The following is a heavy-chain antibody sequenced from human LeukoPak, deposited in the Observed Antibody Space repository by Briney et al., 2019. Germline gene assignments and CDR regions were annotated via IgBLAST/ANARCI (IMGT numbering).Heavy chain of an antibody. V-gene: IGHV3-23*01. CDR1: GFTFSSYA. CDR2: ISGSGGST. Sequence: PGGSLRLSCAASGFTFSSYAMSWVRQAPGKGLEWVSAISGSGGSTYYADSVKGRFTISRDNSKNTLYLQMNSLRAEDTAVCYCAKDPDIVVVPAAMLAYFDYWGQGTLVTVSS. CDR3: AKDPDIVVVPAAMLAYFDY. D-gene: IGHD2-2*01. J-gene: IGHJ4*02.